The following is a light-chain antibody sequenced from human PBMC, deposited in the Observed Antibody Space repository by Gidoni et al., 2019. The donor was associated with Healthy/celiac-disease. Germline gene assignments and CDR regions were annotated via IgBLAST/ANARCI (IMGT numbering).Light chain of an antibody. V-gene: IGKV1-39*01. CDR3: QQRYSTPLT. CDR2: AAS. J-gene: IGKJ1*01. Sequence: DIQMTQSPSSLSASVGDRVTSTCRESQSISSYLNWYQQKPGKAPKLLIYAASSLQSGVPSRFSGSGSGTDFTLTISSLQPEDFATYYCQQRYSTPLTFGQXTKVEIK. CDR1: QSISSY.